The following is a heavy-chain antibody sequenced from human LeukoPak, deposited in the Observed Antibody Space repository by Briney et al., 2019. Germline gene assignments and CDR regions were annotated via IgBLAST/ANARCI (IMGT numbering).Heavy chain of an antibody. J-gene: IGHJ3*02. V-gene: IGHV3-7*01. CDR3: ARVASYAFDI. CDR2: INQDGSEK. CDR1: GFTFSDCW. Sequence: GGSLRLSCTVSGFTFSDCWMSWVRQAPGKGLEWVANINQDGSEKYYVDSVMGRFTVSRDNDKNSLYLQVNSLRAEDRAVYYCARVASYAFDIWGQGTMVTVSS. D-gene: IGHD6-6*01.